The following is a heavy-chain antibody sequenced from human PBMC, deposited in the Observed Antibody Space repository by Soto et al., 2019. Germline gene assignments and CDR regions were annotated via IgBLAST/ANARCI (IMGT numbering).Heavy chain of an antibody. CDR3: ARRGRLGAAAGFDY. J-gene: IGHJ4*02. Sequence: QLQLQESGPGLVKPSETLSLTCTVSGGSISSSSYYWGWIRQSPGKGLESLGYIYYSGNTYYNPSLESRVDISVDTSKNQFSLKLSSVTAADTAVYYCARRGRLGAAAGFDYWGQGALVTVSS. V-gene: IGHV4-39*01. D-gene: IGHD2-15*01. CDR1: GGSISSSSYY. CDR2: IYYSGNT.